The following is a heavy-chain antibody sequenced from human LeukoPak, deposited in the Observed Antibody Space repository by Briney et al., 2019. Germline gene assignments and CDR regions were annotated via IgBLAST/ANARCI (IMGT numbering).Heavy chain of an antibody. V-gene: IGHV4-39*07. CDR3: ARDTKIVPPPKTGAFDI. D-gene: IGHD2-21*01. J-gene: IGHJ3*02. Sequence: PSETLSLTCTVSGGSISSSSYYWGWIRQPPGKGLEWIGSIYYSGSTYYNPSLKSRVTISVDTSKNQFSLKLSSVTAADTAVYYCARDTKIVPPPKTGAFDIWGQGTMVTVSS. CDR2: IYYSGST. CDR1: GGSISSSSYY.